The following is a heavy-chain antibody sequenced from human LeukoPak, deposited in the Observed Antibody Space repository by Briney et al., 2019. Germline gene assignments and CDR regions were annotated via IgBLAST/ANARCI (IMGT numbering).Heavy chain of an antibody. CDR1: WFPFSSYW. D-gene: IGHD6-19*01. J-gene: IGHJ4*02. V-gene: IGHV3-74*01. Sequence: GALLLSCVGSWFPFSSYWMHLVRQAPGKGLVWVSRINSDGSSTSYADSVKGRFTISRDNAKNTLYLQMNSLRAEDTAIYYCARAYSSAWYVPGDYWGQGTLVTVSS. CDR3: ARAYSSAWYVPGDY. CDR2: INSDGSST.